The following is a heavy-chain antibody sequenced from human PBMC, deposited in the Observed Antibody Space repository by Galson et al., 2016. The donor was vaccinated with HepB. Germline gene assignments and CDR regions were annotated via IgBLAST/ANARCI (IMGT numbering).Heavy chain of an antibody. D-gene: IGHD2-21*02. Sequence: SLRLSCAASGFIFSNFGMHWVRQAPGKGLEGVALISYDGRKKYYADSVKGRFTISRDNSKNTLYLQMSSLRAEDTALYYCAKVDCGGDCKRFDYWGQGTLVTVSS. CDR1: GFIFSNFG. CDR2: ISYDGRKK. V-gene: IGHV3-30*04. J-gene: IGHJ4*02. CDR3: AKVDCGGDCKRFDY.